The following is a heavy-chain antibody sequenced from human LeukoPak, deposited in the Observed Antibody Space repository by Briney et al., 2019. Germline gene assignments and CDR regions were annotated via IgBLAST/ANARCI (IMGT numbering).Heavy chain of an antibody. J-gene: IGHJ4*02. CDR1: GGSISSYY. Sequence: SETLSLTCTVSGGSISSYYWSWIRQPPGKGLEWIGYIYYSGSTYYNPSLKSRVTISVDTSKNQFSLKLSSVTAADTAVYYCALRTHSSGYPFDYWGQGTLVTVSS. V-gene: IGHV4-59*06. CDR2: IYYSGST. CDR3: ALRTHSSGYPFDY. D-gene: IGHD3-22*01.